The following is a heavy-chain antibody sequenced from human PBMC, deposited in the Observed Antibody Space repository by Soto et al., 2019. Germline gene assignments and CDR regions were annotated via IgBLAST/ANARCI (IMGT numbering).Heavy chain of an antibody. V-gene: IGHV3-9*01. CDR1: GFTFDDYA. CDR3: AKDTTYYDFWSGPYGMDV. CDR2: ISWNSGSI. Sequence: LRLSCAASGFTFDDYAMHWVRQAPGKGLEWVSGISWNSGSIGYADSVKGRFTISRDNAKNSLYLQMNSLRAEDTALYYCAKDTTYYDFWSGPYGMDVWGQGTTVTVSS. J-gene: IGHJ6*02. D-gene: IGHD3-3*01.